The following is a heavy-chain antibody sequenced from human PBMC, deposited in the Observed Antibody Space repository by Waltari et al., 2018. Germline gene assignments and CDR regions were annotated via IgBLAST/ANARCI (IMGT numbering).Heavy chain of an antibody. V-gene: IGHV3-66*02. J-gene: IGHJ5*02. Sequence: EVQLVESGGGLVQPGGSLRLSCAASGFTVRSTYMSWVRQAPGKGLEWVSVIYSGGSTYYADSVKGRFTISRDNSKNTLYLQMNSLRAEDTAVYYCARLTTRKENWFDPWGQGTLVTVSS. D-gene: IGHD1-1*01. CDR3: ARLTTRKENWFDP. CDR1: GFTVRSTY. CDR2: IYSGGST.